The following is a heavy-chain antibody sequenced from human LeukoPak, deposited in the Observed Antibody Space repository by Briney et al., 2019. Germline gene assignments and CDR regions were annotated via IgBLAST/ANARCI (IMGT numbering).Heavy chain of an antibody. CDR2: INWNGGST. CDR1: GFTFDDYA. J-gene: IGHJ6*03. CDR3: ARVPARGTYYYYYMDV. V-gene: IGHV3-20*04. D-gene: IGHD1-26*01. Sequence: GGSLRLSCAASGFTFDDYAMTWVRQAPGRGLQWVSGINWNGGSTTYADSVKGRFTISRDNAKNSLYLQMNSLRAEDTAVYYCARVPARGTYYYYYMDVWGKGTTVTISS.